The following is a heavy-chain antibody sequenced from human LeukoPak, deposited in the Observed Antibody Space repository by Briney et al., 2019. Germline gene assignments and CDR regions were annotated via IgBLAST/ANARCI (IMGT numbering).Heavy chain of an antibody. CDR1: GFTFSSYG. CDR3: AKGAGGSYGLYHFDY. V-gene: IGHV3-23*01. CDR2: ISGSGGST. J-gene: IGHJ4*02. Sequence: GGSLRLSCAASGFTFSSYGMSWVRQAPGKGLEWVSAISGSGGSTYYADSVKGRFTISRDNSKNTQYLQVNSLRAEDTAIYYCAKGAGGSYGLYHFDYWGQGTLVTVSS. D-gene: IGHD6-19*01.